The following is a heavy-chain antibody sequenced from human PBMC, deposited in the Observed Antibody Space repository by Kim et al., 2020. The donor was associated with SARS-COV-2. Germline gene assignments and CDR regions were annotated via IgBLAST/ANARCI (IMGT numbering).Heavy chain of an antibody. J-gene: IGHJ5*02. CDR3: ARVGGDITMVRGVMVWFDH. V-gene: IGHV1-46*01. CDR2: INPSGGST. CDR1: GYTFTSYY. Sequence: ASVKVSCKASGYTFTSYYMHWLRQAPGQGLEWMGIINPSGGSTSYAQKFQGRVTMTRDTSTSTVYMELSSLRSEDTAVYYCARVGGDITMVRGVMVWFDHWGQGTLFTVSS. D-gene: IGHD3-10*01.